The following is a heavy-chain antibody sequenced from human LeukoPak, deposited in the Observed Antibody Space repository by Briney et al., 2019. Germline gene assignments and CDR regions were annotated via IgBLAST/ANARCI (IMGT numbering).Heavy chain of an antibody. D-gene: IGHD4-17*01. V-gene: IGHV4-34*01. J-gene: IGHJ6*02. CDR1: GKSLSDY. CDR2: VSHDGDT. Sequence: PSETLSLTCGVSGKSLSDYWTWIRQSPGKGPERIGEVSHDGDTNYNPSLKSRVSISVDTSNDQFSLKLSSVTAADTGVYYCARRALDYDDVAYFYARCSDVWGQGIKVIVS. CDR3: ARRALDYDDVAYFYARCSDV.